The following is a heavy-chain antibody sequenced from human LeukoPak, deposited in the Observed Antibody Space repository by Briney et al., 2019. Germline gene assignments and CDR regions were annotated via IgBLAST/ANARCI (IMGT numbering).Heavy chain of an antibody. J-gene: IGHJ4*02. D-gene: IGHD3-22*01. Sequence: GASVTVSCMTSGGTFNSYAISWVRQAPGQGLEWMGGITAIFRTTNYAQKFQGRVTITADESMSTVYMELSSLRSEDTAVYYCARHSGYHSTMYLDYWGQGTLVTVSS. CDR3: ARHSGYHSTMYLDY. CDR2: ITAIFRTT. V-gene: IGHV1-69*13. CDR1: GGTFNSYA.